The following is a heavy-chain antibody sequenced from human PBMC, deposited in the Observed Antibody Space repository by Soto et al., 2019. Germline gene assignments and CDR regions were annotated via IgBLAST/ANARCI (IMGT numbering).Heavy chain of an antibody. Sequence: PSETLSLTCAVYGGSFSGYYWSWIRQPPGKGLEWIGEINHSGSTNYNPSLKSRVTISVDTSKNQFSLKLSSVTAADTAVYYCARGRGDIVVVPAALYYFDYWGQGTLVTVS. CDR3: ARGRGDIVVVPAALYYFDY. J-gene: IGHJ4*02. V-gene: IGHV4-34*01. CDR1: GGSFSGYY. CDR2: INHSGST. D-gene: IGHD2-2*01.